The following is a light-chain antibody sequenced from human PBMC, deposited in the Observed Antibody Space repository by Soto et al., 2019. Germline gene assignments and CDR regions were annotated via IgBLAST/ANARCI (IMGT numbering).Light chain of an antibody. V-gene: IGKV1-5*03. J-gene: IGKJ1*01. CDR2: KTS. Sequence: IQMTKSPSTLSASVGDRVTITCRSSQSISNWLAWHQQKPGKAPKLLIYKTSSLESGVPSRFSGSGSGTEFTLTISSLQPDDFATYYCQHYNSYSEAFGQGTKVDIK. CDR1: QSISNW. CDR3: QHYNSYSEA.